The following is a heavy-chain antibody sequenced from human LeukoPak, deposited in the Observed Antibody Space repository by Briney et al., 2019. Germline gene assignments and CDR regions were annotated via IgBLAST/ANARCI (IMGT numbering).Heavy chain of an antibody. CDR2: ISRSGGTT. CDR1: GFTFSSYG. Sequence: GGSLRLSCAASGFTFSSYGMSWVRQAPGKGLEWVSTISRSGGTTYYADSVKGRFTISRDNSKNTLYLQMNSLRAEDTAVYYCARDRGYSYFLNLDYYYMDVWGKGTTVTVSS. CDR3: ARDRGYSYFLNLDYYYMDV. J-gene: IGHJ6*03. V-gene: IGHV3-23*01. D-gene: IGHD5-18*01.